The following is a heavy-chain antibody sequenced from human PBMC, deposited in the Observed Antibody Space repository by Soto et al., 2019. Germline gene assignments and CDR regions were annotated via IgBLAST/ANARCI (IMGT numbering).Heavy chain of an antibody. J-gene: IGHJ4*02. CDR1: GDLFNNYA. CDR3: AACSSVAAAVYFKF. V-gene: IGHV1-69*01. CDR2: ISTLFSTT. D-gene: IGHD2-15*01. Sequence: QVQLVQSGAEVKEPGSSVKVSCKATGDLFNNYAFNWVRQAPGQGLEWMGRISTLFSTTNYAQKFQGKVTIGADELTNIVYLEVVNWESEDTAMYYCAACSSVAAAVYFKFWGQGTLVTASP.